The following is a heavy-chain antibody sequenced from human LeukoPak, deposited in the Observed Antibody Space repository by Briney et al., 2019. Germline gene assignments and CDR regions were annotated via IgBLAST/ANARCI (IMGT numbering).Heavy chain of an antibody. CDR1: GGSFSGFY. Sequence: PSETLSLTCAVYGGSFSGFYWSWIRQPPGKGLEWIGQISPSGGTICNPSLESRVTISPDTSKKQFSVKVNSVTAADTAVYYCARHGGYSFAYWGQGTLVAVSS. CDR2: ISPSGGT. D-gene: IGHD3-16*01. J-gene: IGHJ4*02. CDR3: ARHGGYSFAY. V-gene: IGHV4-34*01.